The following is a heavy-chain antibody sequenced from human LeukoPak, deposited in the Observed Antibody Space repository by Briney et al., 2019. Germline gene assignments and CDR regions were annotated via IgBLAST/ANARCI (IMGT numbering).Heavy chain of an antibody. CDR2: IYYSGST. J-gene: IGHJ4*02. V-gene: IGHV4-31*03. Sequence: SETLSLTCTVSGGSISSGGYYWSWIRQHPGKGLEWIGCIYYSGSTYYNPSLKSRVTISVDTSKNQSSLKLSSVTAADTAVYYCARATLKAPYSYGAQFDYWGQGTLVTVSS. CDR1: GGSISSGGYY. CDR3: ARATLKAPYSYGAQFDY. D-gene: IGHD5-18*01.